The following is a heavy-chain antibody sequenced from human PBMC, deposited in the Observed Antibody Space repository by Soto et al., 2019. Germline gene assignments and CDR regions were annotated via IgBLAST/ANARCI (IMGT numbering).Heavy chain of an antibody. CDR3: AREASGSGGRALDI. CDR2: IGAGYDT. D-gene: IGHD3-10*01. Sequence: EVQLVESGGGLVQPGGSLRLSCAASGFTFSTYDLHWARQAPGKGLEWVSAIGAGYDTYYSGSVKGRFTISRENAKNSLYLQMNSLRAEDTAVYYCAREASGSGGRALDIWGQGTMVTVSS. V-gene: IGHV3-13*01. J-gene: IGHJ3*02. CDR1: GFTFSTYD.